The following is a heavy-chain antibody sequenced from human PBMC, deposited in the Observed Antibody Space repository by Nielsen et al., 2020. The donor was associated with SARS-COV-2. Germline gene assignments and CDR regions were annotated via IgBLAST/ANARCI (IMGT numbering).Heavy chain of an antibody. CDR1: GFTFSRHI. CDR3: ARDRVDDYVWGSYRSYDAFDI. CDR2: ISGSSSTI. V-gene: IGHV3-48*04. Sequence: GESLKISCAASGFTFSRHIMNWVRQAPGKGLEWVSSISGSSSTIYYADSVKGRFTISRDNAKNSLYLQMNSLRAEDTAVYYCARDRVDDYVWGSYRSYDAFDIWGQGTMVTVSS. D-gene: IGHD3-16*02. J-gene: IGHJ3*02.